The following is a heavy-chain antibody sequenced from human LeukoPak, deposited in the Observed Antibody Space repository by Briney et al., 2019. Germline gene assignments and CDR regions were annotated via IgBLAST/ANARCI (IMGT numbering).Heavy chain of an antibody. CDR2: ISDSSTYI. Sequence: GGSLRLSCAASGFTFSSYSMHWVRQAPGKGLEWVSSISDSSTYIYYADSVKGRFTISRDNAKNSLYLRMNSLRAEDTAMYYCASPALGQVTMRPWGQGTLVTVSS. V-gene: IGHV3-21*01. D-gene: IGHD3-22*01. CDR1: GFTFSSYS. J-gene: IGHJ5*02. CDR3: ASPALGQVTMRP.